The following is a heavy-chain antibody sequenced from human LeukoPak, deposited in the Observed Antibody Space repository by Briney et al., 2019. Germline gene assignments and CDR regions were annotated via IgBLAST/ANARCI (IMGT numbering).Heavy chain of an antibody. CDR1: GFTFSAYA. V-gene: IGHV3-30-3*01. J-gene: IGHJ4*02. CDR2: ISYDGNNE. Sequence: GGSLRLSCAASGFTFSAYAMHWVRQAPGKGLEWVAIISYDGNNEYYADSVKGRFSISRDNSKNTLYLQMNSLRPEDTAVYYCAMSWTINWADYWGQGTLVIVSS. D-gene: IGHD1-1*01. CDR3: AMSWTINWADY.